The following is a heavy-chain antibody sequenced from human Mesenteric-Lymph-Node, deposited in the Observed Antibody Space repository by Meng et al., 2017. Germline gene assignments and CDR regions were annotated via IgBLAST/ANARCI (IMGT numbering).Heavy chain of an antibody. CDR3: ARDGEWEGLGQHFDY. Sequence: QVQLVQCGAEVKKPGASVKVSCKASGYTLTNYGLHWVRQAPGQRLEWMGWINAGKGNTNYSQSLQGRITITRDTSASTAYMELSSLRSEDTAVYYCARDGEWEGLGQHFDYWGQGTLVTVSS. CDR2: INAGKGNT. V-gene: IGHV1-3*01. J-gene: IGHJ4*02. CDR1: GYTLTNYG. D-gene: IGHD1-26*01.